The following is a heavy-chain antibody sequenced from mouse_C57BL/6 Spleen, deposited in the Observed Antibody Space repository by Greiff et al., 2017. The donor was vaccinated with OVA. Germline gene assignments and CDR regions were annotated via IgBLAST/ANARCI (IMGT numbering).Heavy chain of an antibody. CDR2: ISDGGSYT. D-gene: IGHD2-4*01. V-gene: IGHV5-4*01. Sequence: EVKVVESGGGLVKPGGSLKLSCAASGFTFSSYAMSWVRQTPEKRLEWVATISDGGSYTYYPDNVKGRFTISRDNAKNNLYLQMSHLKSEDTAMYYCARDGDYDYWYFDVWGTGTTVTVSS. CDR1: GFTFSSYA. J-gene: IGHJ1*03. CDR3: ARDGDYDYWYFDV.